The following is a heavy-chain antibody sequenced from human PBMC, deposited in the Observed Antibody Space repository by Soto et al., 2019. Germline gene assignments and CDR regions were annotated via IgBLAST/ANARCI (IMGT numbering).Heavy chain of an antibody. CDR1: GYSFTSYW. CDR3: VIGTLGTDDAFDN. V-gene: IGHV5-51*01. J-gene: IGHJ3*02. D-gene: IGHD3-16*02. CDR2: IYPGDSDT. Sequence: GESLKISCKGSGYSFTSYWIGWVRQMPGKGLEWMGIIYPGDSDTRYSPSFQGQVTISADKSISTAYLQWSSLKASATAMYYCVIGTLGTDDAFDNWGQGTMVTVSS.